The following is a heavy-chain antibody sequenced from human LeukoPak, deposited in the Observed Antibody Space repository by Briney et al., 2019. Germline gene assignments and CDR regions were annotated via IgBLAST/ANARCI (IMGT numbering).Heavy chain of an antibody. CDR2: IKQAGTEK. V-gene: IGHV3-7*03. D-gene: IGHD2/OR15-2a*01. Sequence: GGSLRLSCAASGFTFSSYWMTWVRQAPGKGLEWVANIKQAGTEKYYVDSVKGRFTISRDNAKSSLFLQMNSLRAEDTAVYFCARGQYFSTTYYFDYWGQGTLVTVSS. CDR1: GFTFSSYW. CDR3: ARGQYFSTTYYFDY. J-gene: IGHJ4*02.